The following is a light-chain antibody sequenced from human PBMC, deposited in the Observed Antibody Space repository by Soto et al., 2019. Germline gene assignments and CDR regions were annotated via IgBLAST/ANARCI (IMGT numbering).Light chain of an antibody. V-gene: IGLV2-14*01. CDR3: SSYSDSSTL. Sequence: QSALTQPASVSGSPGQSITISCTGSSSDVGYYNYVSWYQQHPGKAPKLIIYDVSDRPSGVSNCFSGSKSANTASLTISGLQAEDEADYYCSSYSDSSTLFGGGTKLTVL. CDR1: SSDVGYYNY. CDR2: DVS. J-gene: IGLJ3*02.